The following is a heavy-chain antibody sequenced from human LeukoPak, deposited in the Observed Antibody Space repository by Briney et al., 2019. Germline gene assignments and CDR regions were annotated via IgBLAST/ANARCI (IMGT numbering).Heavy chain of an antibody. Sequence: PGGSLRLSCAASGFTFNTYYMSWVRQAPGKGLEWVANMKGDGSGIYYLDSVRGRFAISRDNAQNSLYLQMNNLRVEDTAVYYCAREATIKAYNFDYWGQGTLVTVSS. J-gene: IGHJ4*02. D-gene: IGHD5-24*01. V-gene: IGHV3-7*01. CDR3: AREATIKAYNFDY. CDR2: MKGDGSGI. CDR1: GFTFNTYY.